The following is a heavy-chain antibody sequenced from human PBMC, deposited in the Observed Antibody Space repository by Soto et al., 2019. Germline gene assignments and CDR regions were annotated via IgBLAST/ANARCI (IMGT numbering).Heavy chain of an antibody. CDR2: ISWNSGSI. V-gene: IGHV3-9*01. D-gene: IGHD3-9*01. Sequence: EVPLVESGGGLVQPGRSLRLSCAASGFTFDDYAMHWVRQAPGKGLEWVSGISWNSGSIGYADSVKGRFTISRDNAKNSLYLQMNSLRAEDTALYYCAKEGAGTGYPFRYYYYYMDVWGKGTTVTVSS. CDR1: GFTFDDYA. CDR3: AKEGAGTGYPFRYYYYYMDV. J-gene: IGHJ6*03.